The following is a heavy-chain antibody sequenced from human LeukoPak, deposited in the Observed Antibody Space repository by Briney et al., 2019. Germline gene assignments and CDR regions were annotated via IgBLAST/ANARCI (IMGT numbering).Heavy chain of an antibody. D-gene: IGHD3-16*01. V-gene: IGHV3-49*04. CDR1: GYTFGDYA. Sequence: GRSLRLPCTGSGYTFGDYAMSWVRQSPGKGLEWVSLIRSKAFGGATEYAASVKGRFTISRDDSKSIAYLQMNSLKTEDTAMYYCTRDGGTLDYWGQGTLVTVSS. J-gene: IGHJ4*02. CDR2: IRSKAFGGAT. CDR3: TRDGGTLDY.